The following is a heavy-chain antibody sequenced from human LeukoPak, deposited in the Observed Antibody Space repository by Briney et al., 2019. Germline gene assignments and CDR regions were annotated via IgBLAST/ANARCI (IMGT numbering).Heavy chain of an antibody. V-gene: IGHV3-21*01. D-gene: IGHD2-21*02. J-gene: IGHJ4*02. CDR1: GFTFSSYS. CDR2: ISSSSSYI. Sequence: PGGSLRLSCAASGFTFSSYSMSWVRQAPGKGLEWVSSISSSSSYIYYADSVKGRFTISRDNAKNSLYLQMNSLRAEDTAVYYCATEVTAIDYWGQGTLVTVSS. CDR3: ATEVTAIDY.